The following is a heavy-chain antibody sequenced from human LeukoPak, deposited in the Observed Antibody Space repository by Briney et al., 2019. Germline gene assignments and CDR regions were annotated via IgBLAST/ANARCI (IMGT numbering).Heavy chain of an antibody. V-gene: IGHV3-21*01. CDR2: IFSSSTYI. D-gene: IGHD2-15*01. J-gene: IGHJ4*02. Sequence: GESLRLSCAASGFAFNTYSMNWVRQAPGKGLEWVSFIFSSSTYIYYTDSVKGRFTISRDNAKNSLYLQMNSLRAEDTAVYYCAKDFALLGFCSGGTCHAGDYWGQGTLVTVSS. CDR3: AKDFALLGFCSGGTCHAGDY. CDR1: GFAFNTYS.